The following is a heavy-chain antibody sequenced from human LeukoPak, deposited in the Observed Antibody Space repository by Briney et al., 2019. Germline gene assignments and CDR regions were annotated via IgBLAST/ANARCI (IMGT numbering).Heavy chain of an antibody. D-gene: IGHD1-26*01. V-gene: IGHV1-18*01. CDR2: ISAYDGNT. Sequence: GASVKVSCKASRYTFTSYGISWVRQAPGQGLERMGWISAYDGNTNYAQKLQSRGTTTTDTSTRTAYKELRSLEYDNTAVYYCARDHGSYGLFDYWDQGTLVTVSS. J-gene: IGHJ4*02. CDR1: RYTFTSYG. CDR3: ARDHGSYGLFDY.